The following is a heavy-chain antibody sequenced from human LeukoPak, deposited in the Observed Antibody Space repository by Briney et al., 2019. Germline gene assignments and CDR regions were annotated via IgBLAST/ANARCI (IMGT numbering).Heavy chain of an antibody. Sequence: PSETLSLTCTVSGGSISSYYWSWIRQPPGKGLEWIGYIYYSGSTNYNPSLKSRVTISVDTSKNQFSLKLSSVTAADTAVYYCARGGAKGNSGPANWGQGTLVTVSS. D-gene: IGHD2/OR15-2a*01. CDR3: ARGGAKGNSGPAN. CDR1: GGSISSYY. V-gene: IGHV4-59*01. CDR2: IYYSGST. J-gene: IGHJ4*02.